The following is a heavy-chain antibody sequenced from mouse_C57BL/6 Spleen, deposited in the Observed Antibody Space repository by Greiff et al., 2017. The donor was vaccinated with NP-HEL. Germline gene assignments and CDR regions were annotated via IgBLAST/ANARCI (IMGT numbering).Heavy chain of an antibody. CDR3: ARGGLRGLFDY. D-gene: IGHD2-4*01. Sequence: VQLQQSGAELVKPGASVKISCKASGYAFSSYWMNWVKQRPGKGLEWIGQIYPGDGDTNYNGKFKGKATLTADKSSSTAYMQLSSLTSEDSAVYFCARGGLRGLFDYWGQGTTLTVSS. CDR1: GYAFSSYW. V-gene: IGHV1-80*01. J-gene: IGHJ2*01. CDR2: IYPGDGDT.